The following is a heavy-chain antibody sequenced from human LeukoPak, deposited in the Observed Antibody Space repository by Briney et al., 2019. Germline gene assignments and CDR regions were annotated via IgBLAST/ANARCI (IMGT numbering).Heavy chain of an antibody. J-gene: IGHJ3*02. D-gene: IGHD5-24*01. CDR1: GFTFSGSA. CDR2: IRSKANSYAT. V-gene: IGHV3-73*01. Sequence: GGSLRLSCAASGFTFSGSAMHWVRQASGKGLEWVGRIRSKANSYATAYAASVKGRFTISRDDSKNTAYLQMNSMKTEDTAVYYCTSVPEMATIAGDAFDIWGQGTMVTVSS. CDR3: TSVPEMATIAGDAFDI.